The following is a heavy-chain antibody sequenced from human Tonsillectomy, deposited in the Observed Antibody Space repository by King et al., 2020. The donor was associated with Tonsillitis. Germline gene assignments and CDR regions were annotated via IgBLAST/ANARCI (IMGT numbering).Heavy chain of an antibody. CDR1: GGSISSSSYY. CDR2: IYYSGST. V-gene: IGHV4-39*01. J-gene: IGHJ5*02. CDR3: ARHAETVVRINWFDP. D-gene: IGHD4-23*01. Sequence: QLQESGPGLVKPSETLSLTCTVSGGSISSSSYYWGWIRQPPGKGLEWIGSIYYSGSTYYNPSLKSRVTISVDTSKNQFSLKLSSVTAADTAVYYCARHAETVVRINWFDPWGQGTLVTVSS.